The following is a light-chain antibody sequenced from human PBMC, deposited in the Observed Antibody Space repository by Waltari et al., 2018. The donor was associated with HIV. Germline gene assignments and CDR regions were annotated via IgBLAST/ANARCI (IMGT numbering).Light chain of an antibody. V-gene: IGLV2-14*01. J-gene: IGLJ1*01. CDR2: EVS. Sequence: QSAPTQPASVSGSPGQSIPISCTGPSSAIGHYKYVSWYQQSPGKAPKLMIYEVSNRPSGVSNRFSGSKSGNTASLTISGLQAEDEADYYCSSYISTTTLFGTGTKVTVL. CDR1: SSAIGHYKY. CDR3: SSYISTTTL.